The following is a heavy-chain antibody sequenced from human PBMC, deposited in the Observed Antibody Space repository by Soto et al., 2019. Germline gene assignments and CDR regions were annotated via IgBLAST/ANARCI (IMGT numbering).Heavy chain of an antibody. CDR2: IFGGGTT. V-gene: IGHV3-53*01. CDR1: GFAVNSDY. D-gene: IGHD2-2*01. Sequence: RLSCAASGFAVNSDYMSWVRQAPGKGLEWVSVIFGGGTTHYSDSVKGRFTISRDNSKNTVFLQMNSLRVEDTAVYFCVRTSSYWGQGTRVTVSS. CDR3: VRTSSY. J-gene: IGHJ4*02.